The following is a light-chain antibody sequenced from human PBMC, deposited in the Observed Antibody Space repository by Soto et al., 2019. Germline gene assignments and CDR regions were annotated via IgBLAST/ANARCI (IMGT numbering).Light chain of an antibody. J-gene: IGLJ1*01. CDR2: DVS. V-gene: IGLV2-14*01. CDR3: SSYTSSSTYV. CDR1: SSDVGGYNY. Sequence: QSVLTQPASVPGSPGQSITISCTGTSSDVGGYNYVSWYQQHPGKAPKLMIYDVSNRPSGVSNRFSGSKSGNTASLTISGLQAEDADDYYCSSYTSSSTYVFGTGTKVTVL.